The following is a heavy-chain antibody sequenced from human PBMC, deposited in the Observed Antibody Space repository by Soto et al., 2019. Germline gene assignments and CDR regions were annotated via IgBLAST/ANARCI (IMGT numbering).Heavy chain of an antibody. CDR2: TYYRSKWYN. Sequence: QSQTLSLTCAISGDSVSSNSAAWNWIRQSPSRGLEWLGRTYYRSKWYNDYAVSVKSRITINPDTSKNQFSLQLNSVTPEDTAVYYCARAGILLWFGELPQSFDYWGQGTLVTVSS. CDR1: GDSVSSNSAA. J-gene: IGHJ4*02. V-gene: IGHV6-1*01. CDR3: ARAGILLWFGELPQSFDY. D-gene: IGHD3-10*01.